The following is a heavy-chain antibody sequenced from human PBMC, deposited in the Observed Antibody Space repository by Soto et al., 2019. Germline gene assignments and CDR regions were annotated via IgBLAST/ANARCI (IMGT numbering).Heavy chain of an antibody. CDR1: GGTFSSYT. CDR3: ARVQKNYYGSGSYIYYGMDV. V-gene: IGHV1-69*02. J-gene: IGHJ6*02. Sequence: SVKVSFKASGGTFSSYTISWVLQAPGQGLEWMGRIIPILGIANYAQKFQGRVTITADKSTSTAYMELSSLRSEDTAVYYCARVQKNYYGSGSYIYYGMDVWGQGTTVTVSS. D-gene: IGHD3-10*01. CDR2: IIPILGIA.